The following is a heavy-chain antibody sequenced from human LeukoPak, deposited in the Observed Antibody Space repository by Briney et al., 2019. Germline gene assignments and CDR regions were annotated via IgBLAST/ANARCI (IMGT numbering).Heavy chain of an antibody. CDR3: AREGMYYYDSSGYPLDP. CDR2: INPSGGST. CDR1: GYSLTTYY. V-gene: IGHV1-46*01. D-gene: IGHD3-22*01. Sequence: ASVKVSCKASGYSLTTYYMHWVRQAPGQGLEWMAIINPSGGSTNYAQKFQGRVTITRDTSASTAYMELSSLRSEDTAVYYCAREGMYYYDSSGYPLDPWGQGTLVTVSS. J-gene: IGHJ5*02.